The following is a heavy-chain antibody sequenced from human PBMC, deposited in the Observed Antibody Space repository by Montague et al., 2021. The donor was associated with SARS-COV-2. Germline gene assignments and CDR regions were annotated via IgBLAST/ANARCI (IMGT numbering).Heavy chain of an antibody. CDR3: ARIPVGSKYYFDF. CDR2: TYYRPKWYN. Sequence: CAISGDSVSSNLATWNWTRQSPSRGLEWLGRTYYRPKWYNDYAESVKSRITIDPDTSKHQFSLHLNSVTPEDTAVYYCARIPVGSKYYFDFWGQGTLVTVSS. J-gene: IGHJ4*02. D-gene: IGHD2-2*01. CDR1: GDSVSSNLAT. V-gene: IGHV6-1*01.